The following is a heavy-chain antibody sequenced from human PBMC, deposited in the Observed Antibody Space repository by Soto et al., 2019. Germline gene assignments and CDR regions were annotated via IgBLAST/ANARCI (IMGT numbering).Heavy chain of an antibody. CDR2: IYYSGST. CDR1: GGSISSSSYY. CDR3: ARLPHTYCSSTSCYHT. J-gene: IGHJ5*02. D-gene: IGHD2-2*01. V-gene: IGHV4-39*01. Sequence: SETLSLTCTVSGGSISSSSYYWGWIRQPPGKGLEWIGSIYYSGSTYYNPSLKSRVTISVDTSKNQFSLKLSSVTAADTAVYYCARLPHTYCSSTSCYHTWGQGTLVTVSS.